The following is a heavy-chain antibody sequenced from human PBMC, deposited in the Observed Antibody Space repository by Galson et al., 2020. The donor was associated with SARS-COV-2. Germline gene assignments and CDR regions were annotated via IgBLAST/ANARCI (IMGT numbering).Heavy chain of an antibody. Sequence: GESLKISCAASGFTFSSYAMHWVRQAPGKGLEWVAVISYDGSTNYYADSVKGRFTISRDTSKNTLYLQMNSLRAEDTALYYCARDRLLSPGALDSWGQGTMVSVSS. CDR3: ARDRLLSPGALDS. V-gene: IGHV3-30*04. J-gene: IGHJ3*02. CDR2: ISYDGSTN. CDR1: GFTFSSYA.